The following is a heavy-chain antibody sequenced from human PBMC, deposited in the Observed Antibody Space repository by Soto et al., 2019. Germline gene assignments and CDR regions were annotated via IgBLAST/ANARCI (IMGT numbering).Heavy chain of an antibody. CDR2: ISGSGDRT. J-gene: IGHJ6*02. CDR1: GFTFDDYG. Sequence: HPGGSLRLSCAASGFTFDDYGMSWVRQAPGKGLEWVSAISGSGDRTFYADSLKGRFTISRDNSKNTLYLQMNSLRSEDTAVYYCARGGDVFLRPHYYYYYGVDVWGQGTTVTVSS. CDR3: ARGGDVFLRPHYYYYYGVDV. D-gene: IGHD3-3*01. V-gene: IGHV3-23*01.